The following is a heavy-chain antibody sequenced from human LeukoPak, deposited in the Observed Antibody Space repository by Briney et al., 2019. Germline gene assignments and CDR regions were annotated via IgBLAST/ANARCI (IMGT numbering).Heavy chain of an antibody. CDR1: GFTFDDYA. Sequence: GGSLRLSCAASGFTFDDYAMHWVRQAPGKGLEWVSLITWDGGSTYYADSVKGRFTISRDNSKNTLYLQMKSLRAEDTAVYYCAKGGGYEAQYYYYYYLDVWGKGTTVTISS. J-gene: IGHJ6*03. V-gene: IGHV3-43D*03. CDR2: ITWDGGST. CDR3: AKGGGYEAQYYYYYYLDV. D-gene: IGHD5-12*01.